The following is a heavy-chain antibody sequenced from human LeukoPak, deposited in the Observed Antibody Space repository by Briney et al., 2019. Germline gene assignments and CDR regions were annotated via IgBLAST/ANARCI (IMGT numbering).Heavy chain of an antibody. Sequence: PGGSLRLSCAASGFTFSSYVMNWVRQAPGKGLEWVSVISEDGRTYYADSVKGRFTISRDNSKNTLYLQMNSLRAEDTAVYYCAKGSTGWDGYKGGYDPWGQGTLVTV. J-gene: IGHJ5*02. CDR1: GFTFSSYV. D-gene: IGHD6-25*01. CDR2: ISEDGRT. V-gene: IGHV3-23*01. CDR3: AKGSTGWDGYKGGYDP.